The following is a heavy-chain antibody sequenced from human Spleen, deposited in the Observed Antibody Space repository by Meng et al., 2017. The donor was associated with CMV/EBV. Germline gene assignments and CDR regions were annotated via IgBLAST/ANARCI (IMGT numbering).Heavy chain of an antibody. CDR1: GGSIKGYS. V-gene: IGHV4-59*08. CDR2: LFDSGTT. CDR3: ARTASYSLDAAEYFQY. J-gene: IGHJ1*01. Sequence: SETLSLTCTVSGGSIKGYSWSWIRQTPGRGLEWIGYLFDSGTTIYNPSLKSRVTISVDKSKNQLSLKLSSVTAADTAVYYCARTASYSLDAAEYFQYWGQGALVTVSS. D-gene: IGHD2-15*01.